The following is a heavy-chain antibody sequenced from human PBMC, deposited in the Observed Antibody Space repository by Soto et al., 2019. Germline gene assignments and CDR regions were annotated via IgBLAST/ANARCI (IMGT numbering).Heavy chain of an antibody. Sequence: QVQLVESGGGVVRPGRSLRLTCAASGFTFRNSGMHWFLQAPGKGLEWVAVISHEGSDKYYADSMKGRFIISRDNSENTLFLNMNRLKPEDTAVYYCAKENQHLVHDYWGQGTLVTVSS. J-gene: IGHJ4*02. CDR2: ISHEGSDK. D-gene: IGHD6-13*01. V-gene: IGHV3-30*18. CDR3: AKENQHLVHDY. CDR1: GFTFRNSG.